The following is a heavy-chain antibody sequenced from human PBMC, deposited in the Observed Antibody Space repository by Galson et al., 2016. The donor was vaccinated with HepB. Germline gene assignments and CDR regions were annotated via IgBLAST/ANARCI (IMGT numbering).Heavy chain of an antibody. CDR1: GFTFSDHY. Sequence: SLRLSCAASGFTFSDHYMDWVRQAPGKGLEWVGRIRSRKIIYTTEYATSVKGRITISRDDSKNVMFLQMTSLKIEDTAVYFCASGNTGSVFDYWGQGILVTVSS. V-gene: IGHV3-72*01. CDR3: ASGNTGSVFDY. D-gene: IGHD1-26*01. CDR2: IRSRKIIYTT. J-gene: IGHJ4*02.